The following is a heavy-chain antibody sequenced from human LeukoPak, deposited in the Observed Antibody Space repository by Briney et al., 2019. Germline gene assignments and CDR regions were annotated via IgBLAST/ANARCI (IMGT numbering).Heavy chain of an antibody. CDR3: ARSYSGSYYAESGVNY. Sequence: ASVKVSCKASGYTFINYYMHWVRQVPGQGLEWMGIINPSGGSTRYAQKFQGRVTMTRDTSTSTVYMELSSLRSEDTAVYYCARSYSGSYYAESGVNYWGQGTLVTVSS. V-gene: IGHV1-46*01. J-gene: IGHJ4*02. D-gene: IGHD1-26*01. CDR2: INPSGGST. CDR1: GYTFINYY.